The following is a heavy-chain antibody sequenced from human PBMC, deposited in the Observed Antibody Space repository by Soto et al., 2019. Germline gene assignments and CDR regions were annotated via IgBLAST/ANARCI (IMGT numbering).Heavy chain of an antibody. Sequence: GGSLRLSCAASGFTFSSYWMSWVRQAPGKGLEWVANIKQDGSEKYYVDSVKGRFTISRDNAKNSLYLQMNSLRAEDTAVYYCARVPSRDGYCSGGSCYYYYGMDVWGQGTTVTVSS. CDR1: GFTFSSYW. CDR3: ARVPSRDGYCSGGSCYYYYGMDV. V-gene: IGHV3-7*03. D-gene: IGHD2-15*01. J-gene: IGHJ6*02. CDR2: IKQDGSEK.